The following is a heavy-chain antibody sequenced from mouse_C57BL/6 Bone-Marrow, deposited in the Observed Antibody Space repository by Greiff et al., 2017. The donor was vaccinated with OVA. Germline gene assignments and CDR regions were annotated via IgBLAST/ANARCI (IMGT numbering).Heavy chain of an antibody. Sequence: VQLQQSGPELVKPGASVKISCKASGYAFSSSWMNWVKQRPGKGLEWIGRIYPGDGDTNYNGKFKGKATLTADKSSSTAYMQLSSLTSEDSAVYFCARSPYYYGSSYGWYFDVWGTGTTVTVSS. CDR1: GYAFSSSW. CDR3: ARSPYYYGSSYGWYFDV. CDR2: IYPGDGDT. D-gene: IGHD1-1*01. J-gene: IGHJ1*03. V-gene: IGHV1-82*01.